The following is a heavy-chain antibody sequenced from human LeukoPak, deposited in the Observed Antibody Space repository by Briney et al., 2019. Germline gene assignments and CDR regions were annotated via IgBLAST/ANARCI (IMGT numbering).Heavy chain of an antibody. J-gene: IGHJ4*02. V-gene: IGHV3-30*04. D-gene: IGHD2-8*02. Sequence: PGGSLRLSCAASGFTYISYAMHGVRQAPGKGLEWVAVISYDGSNKYYADSVKGRFTISRDNSRNTLYLEMNSLSADDTAVYYCARDHMRSDWWIGFDYWGQGTLVTVSS. CDR2: ISYDGSNK. CDR1: GFTYISYA. CDR3: ARDHMRSDWWIGFDY.